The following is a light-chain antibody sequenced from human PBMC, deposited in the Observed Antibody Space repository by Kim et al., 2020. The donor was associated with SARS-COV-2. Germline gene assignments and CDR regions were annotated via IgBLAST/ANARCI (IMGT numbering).Light chain of an antibody. J-gene: IGLJ3*02. CDR3: ASYGDNNNLV. Sequence: GESGTHACTGTSSDVGGYDYVSWYQQSPGQGPKLMMFEVSKGPSGVPDRLSGSKSGNTASLTVSGLQAEDEAGYYCASYGDNNNLVCGGGTQLTVL. CDR1: SSDVGGYDY. CDR2: EVS. V-gene: IGLV2-8*01.